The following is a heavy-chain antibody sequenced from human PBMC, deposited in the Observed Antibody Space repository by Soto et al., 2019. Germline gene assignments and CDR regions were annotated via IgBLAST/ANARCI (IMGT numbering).Heavy chain of an antibody. J-gene: IGHJ4*02. Sequence: QLLESGGGLVKPGGSLRLSCTASGFSFSNAWMSWVRQAPGKGLEWVGRIKTKTNGATTDYAAPVQGRFSISRDDSKSTLFRQMESRQAGEAAVYYCTTASIGLDFDHWGQGTGVTVSS. CDR1: GFSFSNAW. CDR3: TTASIGLDFDH. CDR2: IKTKTNGATT. D-gene: IGHD2-8*01. V-gene: IGHV3-15*01.